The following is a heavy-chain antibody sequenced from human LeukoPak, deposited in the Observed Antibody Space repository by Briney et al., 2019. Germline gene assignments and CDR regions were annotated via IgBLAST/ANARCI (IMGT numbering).Heavy chain of an antibody. CDR2: INSDGSST. CDR1: GFTFSSYW. V-gene: IGHV3-74*01. Sequence: PGGSLRLSCAASGFTFSSYWMHWVRQAPGKGLVWVSRINSDGSSTSYADSVKGRFTISRDNAKNTLYLQMNSLRAEDTAVYYCARGGDYGDYDLDYWGQGTLVTVSS. D-gene: IGHD4-17*01. CDR3: ARGGDYGDYDLDY. J-gene: IGHJ4*02.